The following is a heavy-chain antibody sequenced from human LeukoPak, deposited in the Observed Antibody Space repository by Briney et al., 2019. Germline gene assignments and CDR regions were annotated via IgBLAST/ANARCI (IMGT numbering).Heavy chain of an antibody. CDR2: ISSSSRTI. J-gene: IGHJ5*02. CDR1: GFTFSSYS. CDR3: AKEQFGFGYCSSTSCSHWFDP. Sequence: GGSLRLSCAASGFTFSSYSMNWVRQAPGKGLEWVSYISSSSRTIYYADSVKGRFTISRDNSKNTLYLQMNSLRAEDTAVYYCAKEQFGFGYCSSTSCSHWFDPWGQGTLVTVSS. D-gene: IGHD2-2*03. V-gene: IGHV3-48*01.